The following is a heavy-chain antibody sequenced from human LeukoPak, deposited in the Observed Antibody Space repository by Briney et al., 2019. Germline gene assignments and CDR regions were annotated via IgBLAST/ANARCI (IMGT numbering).Heavy chain of an antibody. CDR1: GDSVSANSAT. CDR2: TYYRSKWYR. J-gene: IGHJ3*02. CDR3: ARDSDAFDI. Sequence: SQTLSLTCATSGDSVSANSATWNWIRQSPSRGLEWLGRTYYRSKWYRDYAVSVKSRITINPDSSKNHFSLQLNSVTPEDTALYYCARDSDAFDIWGQGTMVTVSS. V-gene: IGHV6-1*01.